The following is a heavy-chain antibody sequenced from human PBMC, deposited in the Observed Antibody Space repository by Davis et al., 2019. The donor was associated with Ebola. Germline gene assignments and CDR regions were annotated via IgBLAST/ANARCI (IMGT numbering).Heavy chain of an antibody. CDR1: GGSISSYY. D-gene: IGHD3-16*01. V-gene: IGHV4-59*01. Sequence: SETLSLTCTVSGGSISSYYWSWIRQPPGKGLEWIGYIYYSGSTNYNPSLKSRLSMSLDASKNQFSLELSSVTAADTAVYYCTRDLWGDYSFDYWGQGTLVTVSS. CDR2: IYYSGST. J-gene: IGHJ4*02. CDR3: TRDLWGDYSFDY.